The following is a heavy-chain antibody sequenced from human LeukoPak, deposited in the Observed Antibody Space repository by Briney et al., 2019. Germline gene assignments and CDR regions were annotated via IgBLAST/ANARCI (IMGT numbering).Heavy chain of an antibody. Sequence: GGSLRLSCVVSGFNSEDHAMHWVRQAPGKGLEWVSAISGSGGSTYYADSVKGRFTISRDNSKNTLYLQMNSLRAEDTAVYYCANWEYYYDSSGYHFDYWGQGTLVTVSS. CDR2: ISGSGGST. CDR1: GFNSEDHA. D-gene: IGHD3-22*01. V-gene: IGHV3-23*01. CDR3: ANWEYYYDSSGYHFDY. J-gene: IGHJ4*02.